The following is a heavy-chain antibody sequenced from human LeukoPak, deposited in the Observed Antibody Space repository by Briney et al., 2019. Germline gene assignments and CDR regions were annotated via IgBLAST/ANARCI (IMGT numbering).Heavy chain of an antibody. D-gene: IGHD3-16*01. J-gene: IGHJ4*02. CDR1: GFTFSSYS. CDR2: ISSTSSYI. V-gene: IGHV3-21*01. Sequence: GGSLRLSCAASGFTFSSYSMNRVRQAPGKGLEWVSSISSTSSYIYYADSVKGRFTISRDNAKNSMYLPMNTLRAQDTAVYYCATLERITFGGVTVAYWGQGTLVTVSS. CDR3: ATLERITFGGVTVAY.